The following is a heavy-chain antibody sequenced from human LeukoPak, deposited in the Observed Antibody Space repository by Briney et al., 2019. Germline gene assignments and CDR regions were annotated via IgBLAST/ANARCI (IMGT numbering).Heavy chain of an antibody. Sequence: ASVKVSCKASGYTFTSYDINWVRQATGQGLEWMGWMNPNSGNTGYAQKFQGRVTMTEDTSTDTAYMEPSSLRSEDTAVYYCADLGYCSGGSCLPRDYWGQGTLVTVSS. V-gene: IGHV1-8*01. D-gene: IGHD2-15*01. CDR1: GYTFTSYD. CDR2: MNPNSGNT. CDR3: ADLGYCSGGSCLPRDY. J-gene: IGHJ4*02.